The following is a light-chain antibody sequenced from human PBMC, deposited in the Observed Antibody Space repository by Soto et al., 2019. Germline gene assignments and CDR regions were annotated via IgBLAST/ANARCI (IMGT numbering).Light chain of an antibody. J-gene: IGKJ2*01. CDR1: QSVSSN. V-gene: IGKV3-15*01. Sequence: EIVMTQSPATLSVSPGERATHSCRASQSVSSNLAWYQQKPGQAPRLLIYGASTRATGIPARLSGSGSGTEFTLTISSLQSEDFAVYYCQQYNNLYTFGQGTKVYIK. CDR3: QQYNNLYT. CDR2: GAS.